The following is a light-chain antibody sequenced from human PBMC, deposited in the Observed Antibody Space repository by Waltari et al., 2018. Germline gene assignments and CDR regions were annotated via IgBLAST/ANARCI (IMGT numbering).Light chain of an antibody. CDR3: QQHNNWPLT. Sequence: EIVMTQSPATLSGSPGERATLSCRASQSVGSNLALYQQKPGQAPRLLISGASTGATGVPARFSGSGSGTEFTLTISSLQSEDFAIYYCQQHNNWPLTFGGGTKVESK. J-gene: IGKJ4*01. V-gene: IGKV3-15*01. CDR2: GAS. CDR1: QSVGSN.